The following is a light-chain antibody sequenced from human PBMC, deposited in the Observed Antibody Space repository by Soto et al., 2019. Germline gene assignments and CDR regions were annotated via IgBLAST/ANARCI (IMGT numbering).Light chain of an antibody. CDR3: YSTDIRGNHGV. CDR2: EDS. V-gene: IGLV3-10*01. CDR1: ALPKKY. J-gene: IGLJ3*02. Sequence: SYELTQPPSVSVSPGQAARITCSGDALPKKYAYWYQQKSGQAPVLVIYEDSKRPSGIPERFSGSSSGTMVTLTITGAQVEDEGDYYCYSTDIRGNHGVFGGGTKLTVL.